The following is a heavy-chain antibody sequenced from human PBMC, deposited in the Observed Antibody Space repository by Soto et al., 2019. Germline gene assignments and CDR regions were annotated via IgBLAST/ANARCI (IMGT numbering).Heavy chain of an antibody. J-gene: IGHJ6*02. CDR1: GDSGFSFSSYG. D-gene: IGHD5-18*01. CDR3: AKDRMVRSYYYGMDV. CDR2: ISSDGSNR. V-gene: IGHV3-30*18. Sequence: QVHLVESGGGVVQPGGSLRLSCAASGDSGFSFSSYGIHWVHQAPGKGLEWVSVISSDGSNRHFADSVKGRFAVSRDDAMHTVYLQMNALRPEDTAVYYCAKDRMVRSYYYGMDVWGQGTTVTVSS.